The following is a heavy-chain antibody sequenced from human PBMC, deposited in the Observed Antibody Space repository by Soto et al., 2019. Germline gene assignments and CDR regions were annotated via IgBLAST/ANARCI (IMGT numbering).Heavy chain of an antibody. CDR1: GGSISGYY. D-gene: IGHD6-13*01. Sequence: SETLSLTCTVSGGSISGYYWSWIRQPPGKGLEWIGYIYYSGSTNSNPSLKSRVTIAEDTSKNQFSVKLSSVTAADTAVYYCARGSIAAAGFDSWGQGTLVTVSS. CDR3: ARGSIAAAGFDS. V-gene: IGHV4-59*01. J-gene: IGHJ4*02. CDR2: IYYSGST.